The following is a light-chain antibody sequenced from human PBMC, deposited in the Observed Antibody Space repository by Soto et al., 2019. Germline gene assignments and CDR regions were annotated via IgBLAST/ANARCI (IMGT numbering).Light chain of an antibody. CDR1: SRDVGGYNY. CDR3: SSYTSSSTPYV. Sequence: QSVLPQPASVSGSPGQSITISGTGTSRDVGGYNYVSWYQQHPVKAPKLMIYDVTNRPSGVSDRFSGSKSGNTASLTISGLQAEDEADYYCSSYTSSSTPYVFGTGTKLTVL. V-gene: IGLV2-14*01. J-gene: IGLJ1*01. CDR2: DVT.